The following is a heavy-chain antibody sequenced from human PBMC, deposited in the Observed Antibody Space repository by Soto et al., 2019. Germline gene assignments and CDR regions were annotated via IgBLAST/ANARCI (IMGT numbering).Heavy chain of an antibody. Sequence: QVQLVQSGAEVKKPGASVKVSCKASGYTFSSYDINWVRQATGQGLEWMGWMNPNSGNRGYAQKFQGRVTMTRNTSISTAYMELSSLRSDDTAVYYCARVGYTRSSTWYNWFDPWGQGTLVTVSS. V-gene: IGHV1-8*01. CDR3: ARVGYTRSSTWYNWFDP. CDR1: GYTFSSYD. D-gene: IGHD6-6*01. CDR2: MNPNSGNR. J-gene: IGHJ5*02.